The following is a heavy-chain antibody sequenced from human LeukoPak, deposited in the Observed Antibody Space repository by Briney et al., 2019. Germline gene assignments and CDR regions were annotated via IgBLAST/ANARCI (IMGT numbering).Heavy chain of an antibody. V-gene: IGHV1-2*02. Sequence: GASVKVSCKTSGYTFTDYYLHWVRQAPGQGLEWMGWIDPNTGQTDSAQKFQGRVTMTRDTSISTAYMELSRLRSDDTAVYYCASDYGDYPNAFDIWGQGTMVTVSS. CDR3: ASDYGDYPNAFDI. J-gene: IGHJ3*02. CDR2: IDPNTGQT. D-gene: IGHD4-17*01. CDR1: GYTFTDYY.